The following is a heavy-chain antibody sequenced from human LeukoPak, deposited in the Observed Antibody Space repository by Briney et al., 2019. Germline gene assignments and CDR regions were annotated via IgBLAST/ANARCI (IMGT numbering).Heavy chain of an antibody. J-gene: IGHJ4*02. CDR2: IYYSGST. CDR1: GGSISSSGYY. Sequence: PSETLSLTCTVSGGSISSSGYYWGWIRQPPRKGLEWIGSIYYSGSTYYNPSLKSRVTISVDTSKNQFSLKLSSVTAADTAVCYCARLRSGLDYWGQGTLVTVSS. D-gene: IGHD6-19*01. CDR3: ARLRSGLDY. V-gene: IGHV4-39*01.